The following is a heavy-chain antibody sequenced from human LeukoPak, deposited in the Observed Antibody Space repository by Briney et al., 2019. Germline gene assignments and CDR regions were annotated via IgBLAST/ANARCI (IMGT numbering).Heavy chain of an antibody. J-gene: IGHJ4*02. V-gene: IGHV3-7*01. D-gene: IGHD2-15*01. CDR3: GQGLLDY. CDR2: IKQDGSEK. Sequence: PGGSLRLSCEASGFTFSSYWMTWVRQAPGKGLEWVANIKQDGSEKYYVDSVKGRFTIFRDNAKNSVYLQMNSLRAEDTAVYYCGQGLLDYWGQGTLVTVSS. CDR1: GFTFSSYW.